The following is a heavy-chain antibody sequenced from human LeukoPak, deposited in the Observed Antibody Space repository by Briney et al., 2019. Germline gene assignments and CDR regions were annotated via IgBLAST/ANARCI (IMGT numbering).Heavy chain of an antibody. CDR2: IGGGGGE. D-gene: IGHD2-2*01. J-gene: IGHJ5*02. V-gene: IGHV3-23*01. CDR3: AKALGVEVPAASRWCDP. Sequence: TGGSLRLSCAASGFTFNKYAMTWVRQVPGKGLEWVSTIGGGGGELYADYAKGRFTIYRDNAKNTLYLERTSLRAEDTALYYCAKALGVEVPAASRWCDPWGQGTLVTVSA. CDR1: GFTFNKYA.